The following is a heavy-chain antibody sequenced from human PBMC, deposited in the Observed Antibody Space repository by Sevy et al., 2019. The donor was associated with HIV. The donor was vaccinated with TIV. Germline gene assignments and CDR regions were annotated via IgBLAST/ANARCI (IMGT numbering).Heavy chain of an antibody. CDR3: AKSVTVGATKLFDY. D-gene: IGHD1-26*01. V-gene: IGHV3-30*18. CDR2: ISYDGSNK. Sequence: GGSLRLSCAASGFTFSSYGMHWVRQAPGKGLEWVAVISYDGSNKYYADSVKGRFTISRDNSKNTLYLQMNSLRAEDTAVYYCAKSVTVGATKLFDYWGQGTLATVSS. J-gene: IGHJ4*02. CDR1: GFTFSSYG.